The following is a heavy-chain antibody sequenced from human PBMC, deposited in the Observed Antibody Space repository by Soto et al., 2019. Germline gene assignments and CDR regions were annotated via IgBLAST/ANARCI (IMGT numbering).Heavy chain of an antibody. Sequence: ASVKVSCKASGYTFTSYGISWVRQAPGQGLEWMGWISAYNGNTNYAQKLRGRVTMTTDTSTSTAYMELRSLRSDDTAVYYCAREKDYYDSSGYRPLNWFEPWGQGTLVTVSS. J-gene: IGHJ5*02. CDR2: ISAYNGNT. V-gene: IGHV1-18*01. CDR1: GYTFTSYG. CDR3: AREKDYYDSSGYRPLNWFEP. D-gene: IGHD3-22*01.